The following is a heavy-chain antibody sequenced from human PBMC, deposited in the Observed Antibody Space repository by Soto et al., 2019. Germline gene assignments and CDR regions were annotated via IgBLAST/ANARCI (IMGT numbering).Heavy chain of an antibody. CDR3: AAQFTYYYDSSGYYPSDY. CDR1: GFTFSSYA. Sequence: GGSLRLSCAASGFTFSSYAMSWVRQAPGKGLEWVSAISGSGGSTYYADSVKGRFTISRDNSKNTLYLQMNSLRAEDTAVYYCAAQFTYYYDSSGYYPSDYWGQGTLVTVSS. D-gene: IGHD3-22*01. J-gene: IGHJ4*02. CDR2: ISGSGGST. V-gene: IGHV3-23*01.